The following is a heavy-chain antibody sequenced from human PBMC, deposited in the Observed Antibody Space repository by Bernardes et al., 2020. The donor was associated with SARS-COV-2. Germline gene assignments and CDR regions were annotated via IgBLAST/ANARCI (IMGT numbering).Heavy chain of an antibody. D-gene: IGHD3-3*01. CDR2: IYPGDSDT. Sequence: GESLKISCKGSGYSFTSYWIGWVRQMPGKGLEWMGIIYPGDSDTRYSPSFQGQVTISADKSISTAYLQWSSLKASDTAMYYCARRHPNTYYDFWSGSPTAEYVDYWGQGTRVTVSS. J-gene: IGHJ4*02. CDR1: GYSFTSYW. V-gene: IGHV5-51*01. CDR3: ARRHPNTYYDFWSGSPTAEYVDY.